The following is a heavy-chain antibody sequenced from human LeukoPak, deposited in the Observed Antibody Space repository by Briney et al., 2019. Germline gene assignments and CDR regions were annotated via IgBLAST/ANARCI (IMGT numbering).Heavy chain of an antibody. Sequence: XSETLSLTCAVYGGSFSGYYWSWIRQPPGKGLEWIGEINHSGSTNYNPSLKSRVTISVDTSKNQFSLKLSSVTAADTAVYYCATAGGYSYGFAFDYWGQGTLVTVSS. D-gene: IGHD5-18*01. CDR1: GGSFSGYY. J-gene: IGHJ4*02. CDR3: ATAGGYSYGFAFDY. V-gene: IGHV4-34*01. CDR2: INHSGST.